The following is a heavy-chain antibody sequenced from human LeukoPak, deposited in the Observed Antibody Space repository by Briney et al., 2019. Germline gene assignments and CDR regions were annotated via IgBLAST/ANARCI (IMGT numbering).Heavy chain of an antibody. CDR3: TRYSGRTDY. J-gene: IGHJ4*02. V-gene: IGHV3-49*03. CDR2: IRSKTFGGTT. Sequence: GGSLRLSCTSSGFTFGTYAVSRFRQAPGKGLEWVAFIRSKTFGGTTEYAASVEGRFTISRDDSKSIAYLQMNSLKTEDTAVYYCTRYSGRTDYWGQGTLVTVSS. CDR1: GFTFGTYA. D-gene: IGHD5-18*01.